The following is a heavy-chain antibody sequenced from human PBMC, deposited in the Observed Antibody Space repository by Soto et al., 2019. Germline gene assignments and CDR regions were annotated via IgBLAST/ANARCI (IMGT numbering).Heavy chain of an antibody. V-gene: IGHV3-23*01. CDR1: GFTFSTYA. CDR3: ARRPTARAS. Sequence: EAQMLESGGGSVQPGGSLRLSCAASGFTFSTYAVAWVRQSPGKGLEWVSSISASGGDTWYADSVKGRFTISRDNSKNMLYLQMNSLRAEDTAVYYCARRPTARASWGQGTLVTVSS. D-gene: IGHD1-1*01. J-gene: IGHJ5*02. CDR2: ISASGGDT.